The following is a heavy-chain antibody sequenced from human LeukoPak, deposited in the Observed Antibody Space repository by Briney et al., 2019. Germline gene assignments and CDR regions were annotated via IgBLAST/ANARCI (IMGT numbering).Heavy chain of an antibody. J-gene: IGHJ6*03. CDR2: INPNSGGT. CDR3: ARVKEGFLEWFDHYYMDV. V-gene: IGHV1-2*02. CDR1: GYTFTGYY. Sequence: ASVKVSCKASGYTFTGYYMHWVRQAPGQGLEWMGWINPNSGGTNYAQKFQGRVTMTRDTSISTAYMELSRLRSDDTAVYYCARVKEGFLEWFDHYYMDVWGKGTTVTVSS. D-gene: IGHD3-3*01.